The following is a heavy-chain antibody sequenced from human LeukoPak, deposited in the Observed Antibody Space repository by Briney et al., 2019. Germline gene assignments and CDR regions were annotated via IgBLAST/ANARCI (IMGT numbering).Heavy chain of an antibody. CDR1: GFTFDDYA. CDR2: ISWNSGSI. V-gene: IGHV3-9*01. D-gene: IGHD6-13*01. J-gene: IGHJ1*01. Sequence: PGRSLRLSCAASGFTFDDYAMHWVRQAPGKGLEWVSGISWNSGSIGYADSVKGRFTISRDNAKNSLYLQMNSLRAEDTALYYCARPGIAAAGTSPSEYFQHWGQGTLVTVSP. CDR3: ARPGIAAAGTSPSEYFQH.